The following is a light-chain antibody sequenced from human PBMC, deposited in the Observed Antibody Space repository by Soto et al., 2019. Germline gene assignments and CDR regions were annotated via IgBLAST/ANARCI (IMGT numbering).Light chain of an antibody. CDR1: QGISSY. J-gene: IGKJ3*01. Sequence: AIRMTQSPSSFSASTGDRVTITCRASQGISSYLAWYQQKPGKAPKLLIYAASTLQSGVPSRFSGSGSGTVFTTTISLQQSEVFATYYRQKYYTYPPFGPGTKVDIK. CDR2: AAS. CDR3: QKYYTYPP. V-gene: IGKV1-8*01.